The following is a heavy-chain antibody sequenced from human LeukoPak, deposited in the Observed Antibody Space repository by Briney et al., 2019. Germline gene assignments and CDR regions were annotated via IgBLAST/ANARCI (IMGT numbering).Heavy chain of an antibody. J-gene: IGHJ4*02. D-gene: IGHD3-16*02. CDR1: GFTFSSYA. CDR2: ISGSGGST. Sequence: GGSLRLSCAASGFTFSSYAMSWVRQAPGKGLERVSAISGSGGSTYYADSVKGRFTISRDNSKNTLYLQMNSLRAEDTAVYYCAKDEWSYDYVWGSYRSTPDYWGQGTLVTVSS. V-gene: IGHV3-23*01. CDR3: AKDEWSYDYVWGSYRSTPDY.